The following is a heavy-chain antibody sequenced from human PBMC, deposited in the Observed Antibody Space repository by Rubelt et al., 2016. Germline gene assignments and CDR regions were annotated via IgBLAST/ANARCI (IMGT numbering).Heavy chain of an antibody. J-gene: IGHJ6*02. CDR1: GYSISSGYS. D-gene: IGHD3-3*01. Sequence: SCSCTVSGYSISSGYSWGWIRQSPGKGLEWIGNIDHTGSTYYNPSLRSRVTISVDTSKNQFSLKLSSVTAADTAVYYCASSTTQFWSGYVDYYGMDVWGQGTTVTVSS. CDR2: IDHTGST. CDR3: ASSTTQFWSGYVDYYGMDV. V-gene: IGHV4-38-2*02.